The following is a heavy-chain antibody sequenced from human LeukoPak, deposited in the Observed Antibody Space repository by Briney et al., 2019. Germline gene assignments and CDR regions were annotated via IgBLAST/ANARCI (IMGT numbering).Heavy chain of an antibody. J-gene: IGHJ4*02. Sequence: ASVKVSCKASGYTFTGYYMHWVRQAPGQGLEWMGRINPNSGGTNYAQKFQGRVTMTRDTSISTAYMELSRLGSDDTAVYYCARDLIAVAGPPDYWGQGTLVTVSS. CDR2: INPNSGGT. CDR3: ARDLIAVAGPPDY. D-gene: IGHD6-19*01. V-gene: IGHV1-2*06. CDR1: GYTFTGYY.